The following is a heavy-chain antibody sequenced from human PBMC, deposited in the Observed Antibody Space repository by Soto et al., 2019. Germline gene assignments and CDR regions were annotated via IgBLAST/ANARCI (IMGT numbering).Heavy chain of an antibody. J-gene: IGHJ4*02. CDR1: GFAVSSKY. Sequence: EVQLVESGGGLIQPGGSLRLSCAASGFAVSSKYMTWVRQAPGKGLEWVSVIYGGGTTYYADSVKGRFTISRVTSKNTLYLQMNSLRADDTAVYYCVQTSGWPGFDFWGQGTLVTVSS. D-gene: IGHD6-19*01. CDR3: VQTSGWPGFDF. V-gene: IGHV3-53*01. CDR2: IYGGGTT.